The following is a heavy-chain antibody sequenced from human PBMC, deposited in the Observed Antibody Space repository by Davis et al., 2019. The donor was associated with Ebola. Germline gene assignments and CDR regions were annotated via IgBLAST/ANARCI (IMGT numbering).Heavy chain of an antibody. Sequence: GESLKISCAASGFNFRSYGMHWVRQAPGKGLVWVANIKQDGSEKYYVDSVKGRFTISRDNAKNSLYLQMNSLRAEDTAVYYCAREGVQGVIVYWGQGTLVTVSS. J-gene: IGHJ4*02. CDR1: GFNFRSYG. CDR3: AREGVQGVIVY. V-gene: IGHV3-7*01. D-gene: IGHD3-10*01. CDR2: IKQDGSEK.